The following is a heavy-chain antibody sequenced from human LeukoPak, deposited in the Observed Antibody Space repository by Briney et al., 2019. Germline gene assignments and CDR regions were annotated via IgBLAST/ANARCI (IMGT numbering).Heavy chain of an antibody. CDR2: INHSGST. V-gene: IGHV4-34*01. J-gene: IGHJ5*02. CDR1: GGSFSGYS. D-gene: IGHD3-10*01. CDR3: ASSGFGMVRGPGGWFDP. Sequence: SETLSLTCAVSGGSFSGYSWSWVREPPGKGLEWIGEINHSGSTNYNPSLKSRVTISVDPSKNQFSLKLSSVTAADTAVYYCASSGFGMVRGPGGWFDPWGQGTLVTVSS.